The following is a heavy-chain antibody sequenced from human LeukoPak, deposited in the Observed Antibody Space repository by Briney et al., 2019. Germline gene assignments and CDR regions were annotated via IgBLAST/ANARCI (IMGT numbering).Heavy chain of an antibody. CDR3: AREVTMVRGARGALSRFDY. Sequence: PSQTLSLTCTVSGGSISSGGYYWSWIRQHPGKGLEWIGYIYYSGSTNYNPSLKSRVTISVDTSKNQFSLKLSSVTAADTAVYYCAREVTMVRGARGALSRFDYWGQGTLVTVSS. CDR2: IYYSGST. V-gene: IGHV4-31*03. D-gene: IGHD3-10*01. J-gene: IGHJ4*02. CDR1: GGSISSGGYY.